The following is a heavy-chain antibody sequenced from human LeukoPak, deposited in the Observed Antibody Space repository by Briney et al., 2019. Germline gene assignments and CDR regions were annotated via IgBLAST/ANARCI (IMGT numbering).Heavy chain of an antibody. J-gene: IGHJ4*02. D-gene: IGHD3-22*01. V-gene: IGHV3-23*01. CDR1: GFTFSSYA. CDR3: ARGGLDYYDSSGYYPPRDY. Sequence: GGSLRLSCAASGFTFSSYAMSWVRQAPGKGLEWVSAISGSGGSTYYADSVKGRFTISRDNAKNSLYLQMNSLRAEDTAVYYCARGGLDYYDSSGYYPPRDYWGQGTLVTVSS. CDR2: ISGSGGST.